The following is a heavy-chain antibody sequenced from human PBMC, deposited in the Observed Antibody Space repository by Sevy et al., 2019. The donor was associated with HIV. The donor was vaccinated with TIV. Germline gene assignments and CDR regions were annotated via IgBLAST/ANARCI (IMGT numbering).Heavy chain of an antibody. V-gene: IGHV3-23*01. CDR3: AKHYIHDIADGWYFDL. CDR2: ISGGGGGT. Sequence: GGSLRLSCAASGFTFNNYAMSWGRQAPGKGLEGKGLEWVSTISGGGGGTYYADYVGGPLTISRDNSKNTLYLKVNSLRVEETAVYYCAKHYIHDIADGWYFDLWGRGTLVTVSS. CDR1: GFTFNNYA. D-gene: IGHD6-13*01. J-gene: IGHJ2*01.